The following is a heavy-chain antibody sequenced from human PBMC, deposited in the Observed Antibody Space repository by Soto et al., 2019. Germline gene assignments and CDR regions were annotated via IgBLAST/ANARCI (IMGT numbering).Heavy chain of an antibody. J-gene: IGHJ4*02. CDR1: GGSISSYY. Sequence: LSLTCTVSGGSISSYYWSWIRQPPGKGLEWIGYIYYSGSTNYNPSLKSRVTISVDTSKNQFSLKLSSVTAADTAVYYCARERRSSGWTPLFDYWGQGTLVTVSS. V-gene: IGHV4-59*01. CDR3: ARERRSSGWTPLFDY. CDR2: IYYSGST. D-gene: IGHD6-19*01.